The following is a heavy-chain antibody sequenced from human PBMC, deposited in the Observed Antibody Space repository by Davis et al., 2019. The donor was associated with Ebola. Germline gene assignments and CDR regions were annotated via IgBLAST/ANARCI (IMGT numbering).Heavy chain of an antibody. CDR1: GYTFRIHA. Sequence: GGSLRLSCAASGYTFRIHAMTWVRQAPGKGLEWVSALSGSGGLSYYADSVRGRFTISRDNSKNTLYLQMDSLTAEDMAIYYCARGGETVTGTASHGMDVWGQGTTVTVSS. CDR2: LSGSGGLS. D-gene: IGHD1-14*01. CDR3: ARGGETVTGTASHGMDV. V-gene: IGHV3-23*01. J-gene: IGHJ6*02.